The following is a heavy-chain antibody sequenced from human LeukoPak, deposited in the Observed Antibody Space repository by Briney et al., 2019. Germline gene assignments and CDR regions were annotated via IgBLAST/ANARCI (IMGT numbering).Heavy chain of an antibody. D-gene: IGHD3-22*01. CDR2: ISAYNGNT. CDR3: ARDQYYDSSGYSDY. V-gene: IGHV1-18*01. CDR1: GYTFTSYG. Sequence: ASVKVSCKASGYTFTSYGISWVRRAPGQGLEWMGWISAYNGNTNYAQKLQGRVTMTTDTSTSTAYMELRSLRSDDTAVYYCARDQYYDSSGYSDYWGQGTLVTVSS. J-gene: IGHJ4*02.